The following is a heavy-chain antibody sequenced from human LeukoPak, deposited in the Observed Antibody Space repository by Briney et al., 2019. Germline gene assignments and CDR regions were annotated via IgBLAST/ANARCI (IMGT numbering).Heavy chain of an antibody. CDR3: ARTVVVTAMSLNAFDL. CDR2: IFHSGST. D-gene: IGHD2-21*02. V-gene: IGHV4-59*12. Sequence: SETLSLTCSVSGGSISTYFWSWIRQPPGKGLEWLGHIFHSGSTDYNPSLKSRVTISVDTSQNQFSLQLTSVTAADTAVYYCARTVVVTAMSLNAFDLWGLGTMVTVFS. CDR1: GGSISTYF. J-gene: IGHJ3*01.